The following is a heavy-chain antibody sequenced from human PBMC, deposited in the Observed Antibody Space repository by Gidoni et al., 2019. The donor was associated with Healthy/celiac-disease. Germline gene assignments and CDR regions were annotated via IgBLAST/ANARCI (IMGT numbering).Heavy chain of an antibody. CDR2: ISYDGSNK. CDR3: ARDETGKSIAARPGYDY. J-gene: IGHJ4*02. V-gene: IGHV3-30*04. D-gene: IGHD6-6*01. Sequence: QVQLVESGGGVVQPGRSLSLSCEASGFTFSNYAMHWFRQAPGKGLEWVVVISYDGSNKYYADSVKGRFTISRDNSKNTLYLQMNSLRAEDTAVYYCARDETGKSIAARPGYDYWGQGTLVTVSS. CDR1: GFTFSNYA.